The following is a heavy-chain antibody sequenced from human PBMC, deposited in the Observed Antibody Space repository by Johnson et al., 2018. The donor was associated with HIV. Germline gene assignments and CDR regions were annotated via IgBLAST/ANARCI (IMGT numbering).Heavy chain of an antibody. CDR2: IFSDNST. J-gene: IGHJ3*02. CDR3: ATDRGSGFDAFDT. CDR1: KFTFSTYD. Sequence: QVQLVESGGGLVQPGRSLRLSCVASKFTFSTYDMHWVRQAPGKGLEWVALIFSDNSTDYAYSVKGRFTISRDRSKNTLYLHMNSLRVEDTAAYYCATDRGSGFDAFDTWGQGTMVTVSS. V-gene: IGHV3-33*08. D-gene: IGHD3-3*01.